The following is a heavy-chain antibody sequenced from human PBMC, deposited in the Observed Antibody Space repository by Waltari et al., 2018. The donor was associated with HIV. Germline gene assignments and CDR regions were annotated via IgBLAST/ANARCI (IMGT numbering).Heavy chain of an antibody. CDR2: IKRKSEGGTA. V-gene: IGHV3-15*01. CDR3: TTAMGGSYYGRDY. Sequence: HLVESGGGLVKHGGSLRLSCAASGFTFSNAWMSWVRQGPGKGMEWVGRIKRKSEGGTAQYAALVKGRFNISRDDSKNTLYMEMNSLKTEDTAMYFCTTAMGGSYYGRDYWGQGTLVTVSS. J-gene: IGHJ4*02. D-gene: IGHD1-26*01. CDR1: GFTFSNAW.